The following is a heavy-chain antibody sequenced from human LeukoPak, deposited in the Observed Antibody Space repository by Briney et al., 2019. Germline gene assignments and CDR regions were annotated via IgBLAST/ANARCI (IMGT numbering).Heavy chain of an antibody. D-gene: IGHD3-3*02. Sequence: ASVKVSCKASGSTFTGYYIHWVRQAPGQGLEWMGWINPNSGGTNNAQDFQGRVTMTRDMSITTAYLELSSLTSDDTAVYYCARGCRWGSHFCAFDVWGQGTMVTVSS. J-gene: IGHJ3*01. CDR1: GSTFTGYY. V-gene: IGHV1-2*02. CDR3: ARGCRWGSHFCAFDV. CDR2: INPNSGGT.